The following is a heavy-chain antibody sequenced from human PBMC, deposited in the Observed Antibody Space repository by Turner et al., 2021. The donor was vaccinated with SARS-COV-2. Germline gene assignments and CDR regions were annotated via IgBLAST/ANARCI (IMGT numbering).Heavy chain of an antibody. CDR2: ISSSSTYI. Sequence: EVQLVESGGGLVKPGGSLRLSCAASGFTFSSYNMNWVRQAPGKGLEWVSSISSSSTYIYYADSVKGRFTISRHNAKNSLYLQMNSLRAEDTAVYYCAPDCISATCRDYWGQGTLVTVSS. V-gene: IGHV3-21*01. D-gene: IGHD2-2*01. CDR3: APDCISATCRDY. CDR1: GFTFSSYN. J-gene: IGHJ4*02.